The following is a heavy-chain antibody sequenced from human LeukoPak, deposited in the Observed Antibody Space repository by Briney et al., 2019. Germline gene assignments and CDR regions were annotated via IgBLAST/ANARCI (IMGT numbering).Heavy chain of an antibody. J-gene: IGHJ4*02. Sequence: SETLSLICTVSGGSISSSRYYWGWIRQPPGRGLEWIGSVSYSGSTYYHLSLKSRVTILLHTSKNQFSLRLTSLTAAATAVYFCARHLGGGGTLDSFDYWGQGTLVTVSS. CDR2: VSYSGST. D-gene: IGHD1-1*01. CDR3: ARHLGGGGTLDSFDY. V-gene: IGHV4-39*01. CDR1: GGSISSSRYY.